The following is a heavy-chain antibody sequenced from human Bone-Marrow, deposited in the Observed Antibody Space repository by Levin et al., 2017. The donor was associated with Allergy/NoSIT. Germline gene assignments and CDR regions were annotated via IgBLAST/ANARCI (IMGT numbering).Heavy chain of an antibody. J-gene: IGHJ6*03. D-gene: IGHD2-2*01. V-gene: IGHV1-69*04. CDR1: GGTFSSYT. CDR3: ARERRRALVVVPAAMGAYYYYYMDV. CDR2: IIPILGIA. Sequence: ASVKVSCKASGGTFSSYTISWVRQAPGQGLEWMGRIIPILGIANYAQKFQGRVTITADKSTSTAYMELSSMRSEDTAVYYCARERRRALVVVPAAMGAYYYYYMDVWGKGTTVTVSS.